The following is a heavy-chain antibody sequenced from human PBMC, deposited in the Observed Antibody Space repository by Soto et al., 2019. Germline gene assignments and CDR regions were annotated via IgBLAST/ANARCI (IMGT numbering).Heavy chain of an antibody. CDR3: AKERRRGCSGGSCYRFDY. CDR1: GFTFSNYT. V-gene: IGHV3-30*04. J-gene: IGHJ4*02. CDR2: MSYDGRNK. Sequence: GGSLRLSCAASGFTFSNYTLHWVRQAPGKGLEWVAVMSYDGRNKYSADSVKGRFSISRDNSKNTLYLQMNSLRAEDTAVYYCAKERRRGCSGGSCYRFDYWGQGTLVTVSS. D-gene: IGHD2-15*01.